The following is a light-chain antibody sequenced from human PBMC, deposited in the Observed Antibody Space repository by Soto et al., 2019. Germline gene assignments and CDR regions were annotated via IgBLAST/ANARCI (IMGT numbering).Light chain of an antibody. CDR2: DAS. J-gene: IGKJ1*01. CDR1: QSISSW. Sequence: DIQMTQSPSTLSASVGDRVTITCRASQSISSWLAWYQQKPGKAPKLLIYDASSLESGVPSRFSGSGSGTELTLTICSLQPDDFATYYCQQYNRYPVTFGQGTKVEIK. V-gene: IGKV1-5*01. CDR3: QQYNRYPVT.